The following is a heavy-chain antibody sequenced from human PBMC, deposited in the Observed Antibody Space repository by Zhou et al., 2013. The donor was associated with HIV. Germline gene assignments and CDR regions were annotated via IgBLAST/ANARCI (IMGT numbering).Heavy chain of an antibody. J-gene: IGHJ6*03. CDR2: ISPYNGVT. D-gene: IGHD6-25*01. Sequence: VHLLQSESSILKPGATATVSCKTSGYTFTNYYMYWLRQAPGQGLEWMGWISPYNGVTNYAQRFHGRVTMTWDTSITTAHMELSRLRSDDTAVYFCARALSARWGGGGFFYMDVWGKGTTVTVS. V-gene: IGHV1-2*02. CDR1: GYTFTNYY. CDR3: ARALSARWGGGGFFYMDV.